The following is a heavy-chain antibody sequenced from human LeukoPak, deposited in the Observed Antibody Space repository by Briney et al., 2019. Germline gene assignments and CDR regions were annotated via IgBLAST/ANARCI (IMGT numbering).Heavy chain of an antibody. CDR2: TRNKANSYTT. CDR1: GFTFSDHY. CDR3: ARVYYDFWSGYSRNAFDI. Sequence: GGSLRLSCAASGFTFSDHYMDWVRQAPGKGLEWVGRTRNKANSYTTEYAASVKGRFSISRDDSKNSLYLQMNSLKTEDTAVYYCARVYYDFWSGYSRNAFDIWGQGTMVTVSS. V-gene: IGHV3-72*01. D-gene: IGHD3-3*01. J-gene: IGHJ3*02.